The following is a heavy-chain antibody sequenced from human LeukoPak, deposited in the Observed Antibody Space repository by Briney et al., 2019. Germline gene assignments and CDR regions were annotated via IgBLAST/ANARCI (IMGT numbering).Heavy chain of an antibody. CDR3: ARDVTGDQSWFFDL. V-gene: IGHV1-2*02. J-gene: IGHJ2*01. Sequence: ASVKPSCTASGGTFSSYAISRVRQAPGQGLEWMGWINPNSGGTNYAQKFQGRVTMTRDTSISTAYMELSRLRSDDTAVYYCARDVTGDQSWFFDLWGRGTLVTVSS. D-gene: IGHD7-27*01. CDR2: INPNSGGT. CDR1: GGTFSSYA.